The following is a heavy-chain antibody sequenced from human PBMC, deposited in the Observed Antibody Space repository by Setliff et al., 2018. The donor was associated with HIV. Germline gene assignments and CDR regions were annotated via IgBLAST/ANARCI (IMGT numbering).Heavy chain of an antibody. D-gene: IGHD4-4*01. CDR2: INPNSGDT. V-gene: IGHV1-2*02. CDR1: GYTFTAYY. CDR3: ARVTVSGRGLHF. J-gene: IGHJ4*02. Sequence: ASVKVSCKSSGYTFTAYYLHWVRQAPGQGLEWMGWINPNSGDTAYAQKFQGRVTMTRVTSISRAYMELTRLTSDDTAVYYCARVTVSGRGLHFWGQGTLVTVSS.